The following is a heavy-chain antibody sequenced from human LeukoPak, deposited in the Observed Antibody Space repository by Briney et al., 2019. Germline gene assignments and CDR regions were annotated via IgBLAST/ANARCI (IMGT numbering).Heavy chain of an antibody. CDR3: ASGGLASSHFDY. J-gene: IGHJ4*02. Sequence: KPSETLSLTCAVYGGSFSGYYWSWIRQPPGKGLEWIGEINHSGSTNYNPSLKSRVTISVDTSKNQFSLKLSSVTAADTAVYYCASGGLASSHFDYWGQGTLVTVSS. CDR1: GGSFSGYY. CDR2: INHSGST. V-gene: IGHV4-34*01.